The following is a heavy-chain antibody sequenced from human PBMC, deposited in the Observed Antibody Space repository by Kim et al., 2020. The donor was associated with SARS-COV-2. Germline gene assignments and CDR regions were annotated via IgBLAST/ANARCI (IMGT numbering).Heavy chain of an antibody. CDR3: ARDPPGMVAAAGVFDY. Sequence: ASVKVSCKASGYTFTSYAMNWVRQAPGQGLEWMGWINTNTGNPTYAQGFTGRFVFSLDTSVSTAYLQISSLKAEDTAVYYCARDPPGMVAAAGVFDYWGQGTLVTVSS. CDR1: GYTFTSYA. D-gene: IGHD6-13*01. V-gene: IGHV7-4-1*02. J-gene: IGHJ4*02. CDR2: INTNTGNP.